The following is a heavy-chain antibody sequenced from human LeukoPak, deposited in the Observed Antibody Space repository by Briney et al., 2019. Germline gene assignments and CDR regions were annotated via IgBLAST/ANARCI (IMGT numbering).Heavy chain of an antibody. CDR3: ARGPNSNWSGLDF. D-gene: IGHD6-6*01. CDR1: XXSFSXHW. CDR2: ISPTGSTT. J-gene: IGHJ4*02. V-gene: IGHV3-74*01. Sequence: GSLRXXXTASXXSFSXHWMHWARQLPGKGLVWVSRISPTGSTTSYADSVKGRFTVSRDNAKNTLYLQVNNLRAEDTAVYYCARGPNSNWSGLDFWGQGTLLTVSS.